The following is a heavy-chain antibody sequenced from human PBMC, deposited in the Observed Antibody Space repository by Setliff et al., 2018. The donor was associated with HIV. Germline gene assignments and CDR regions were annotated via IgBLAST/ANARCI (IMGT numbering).Heavy chain of an antibody. CDR2: ISSSSSTI. CDR1: GFTFSSYS. D-gene: IGHD1-26*01. V-gene: IGHV3-48*01. Sequence: HPGGSLRLSCAASGFTFSSYSMNWVRQAPGKGLEWVSYISSSSSTIYYADSVKGRFTISRDNAKNSLYLQMNSLRAEDTAVYYCARVSELLAYYMDVWGKGTTVTVSS. J-gene: IGHJ6*03. CDR3: ARVSELLAYYMDV.